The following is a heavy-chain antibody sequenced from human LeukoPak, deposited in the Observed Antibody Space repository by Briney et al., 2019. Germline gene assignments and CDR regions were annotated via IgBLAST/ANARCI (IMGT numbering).Heavy chain of an antibody. CDR1: GFTFSSYA. CDR2: ISGSGGST. D-gene: IGHD2-2*02. V-gene: IGHV3-23*01. J-gene: IGHJ5*02. Sequence: GGSLRLSCAASGFTFSSYAMSWVRQAPRKGLEWVSAISGSGGSTYYADSVKGRFTISRDNSKNTLYLQMNSLRAEDTAVYYCAKDLVVPAAIPYNWFDPWGQGTLVTVSS. CDR3: AKDLVVPAAIPYNWFDP.